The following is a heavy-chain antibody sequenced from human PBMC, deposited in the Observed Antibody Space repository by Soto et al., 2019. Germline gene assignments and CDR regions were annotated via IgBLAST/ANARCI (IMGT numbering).Heavy chain of an antibody. CDR2: INHSGST. CDR3: ARGRRGYSSGWYWFDP. CDR1: GGSISSGDYS. V-gene: IGHV4-30-2*01. D-gene: IGHD6-19*01. Sequence: TLSLTCAVSGGSISSGDYSWSWIRQPPGKGLEWIGEINHSGSTNYNPSLKSRLTISVDTSKNQFSLKLSSVTAADTAVYYCARGRRGYSSGWYWFDPWGQGTQVTVSS. J-gene: IGHJ5*02.